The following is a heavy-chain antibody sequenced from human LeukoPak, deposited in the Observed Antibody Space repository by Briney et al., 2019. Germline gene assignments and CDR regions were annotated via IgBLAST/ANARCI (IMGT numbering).Heavy chain of an antibody. CDR1: GFTFSSFP. V-gene: IGHV3-30*04. D-gene: IGHD3-16*01. CDR2: ISTDGSYK. CDR3: ARSLVPGRWYFDL. Sequence: GGSLRLSCAVSGFTFSSFPFHWVRQAPGKGLEWVAAISTDGSYKYHGDSVKGRFTVSRDNPMNTLYLQLNGLRPDDTAVYYCARSLVPGRWYFDLWGRGTLVTVSS. J-gene: IGHJ2*01.